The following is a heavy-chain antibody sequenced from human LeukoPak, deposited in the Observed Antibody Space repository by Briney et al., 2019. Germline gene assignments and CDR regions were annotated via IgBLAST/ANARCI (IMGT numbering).Heavy chain of an antibody. CDR3: AREGYSGYDSDAFDI. Sequence: GASMKVSCKASGYTFTGYYMHWVRQAPGQGLEWMGWINPNSGGTNYAQKFQGRVTMTRDTSISTAYMELSRLRSDDTAVYYCAREGYSGYDSDAFDIWGQGTMVTVSS. V-gene: IGHV1-2*02. CDR1: GYTFTGYY. J-gene: IGHJ3*02. D-gene: IGHD5-12*01. CDR2: INPNSGGT.